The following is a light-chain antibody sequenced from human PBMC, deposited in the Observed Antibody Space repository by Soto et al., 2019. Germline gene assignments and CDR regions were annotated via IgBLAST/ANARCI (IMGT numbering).Light chain of an antibody. CDR1: QSISSW. CDR2: KAS. Sequence: DIQMTQSPSTLFASVGDRVTITCRASQSISSWLAWYQQKPGKAPKLLIYKASSLESGVPLRFRGSGSGTELSLTITCLHPDDFATYYCQQYNSYSPYTFGHWTKREIK. V-gene: IGKV1-5*03. J-gene: IGKJ2*01. CDR3: QQYNSYSPYT.